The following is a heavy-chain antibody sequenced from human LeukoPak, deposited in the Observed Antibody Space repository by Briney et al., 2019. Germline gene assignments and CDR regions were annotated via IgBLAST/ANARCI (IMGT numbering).Heavy chain of an antibody. CDR1: GGTFSSYA. V-gene: IGHV1-69*06. CDR2: IIPIFGTA. CDR3: AREDDTGRDMGNDAFDI. J-gene: IGHJ3*02. Sequence: ASVKVSCKASGGTFSSYAISWVRQAPGQGLEWMGGIIPIFGTANYAQKFQGRVTTTADKSTSTAYMELSSLRSEDTAVYDCAREDDTGRDMGNDAFDIWGQGTMVTVSS. D-gene: IGHD1-26*01.